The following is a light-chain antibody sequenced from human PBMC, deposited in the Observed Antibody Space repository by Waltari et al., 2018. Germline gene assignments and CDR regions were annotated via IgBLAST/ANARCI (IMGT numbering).Light chain of an antibody. V-gene: IGKV1-5*03. Sequence: DIQMTQSPSTLSASVGDRVTITCRASQSISNWLVWYQQKPGKAPKLLIYKASTLETGDPSRFSGRGSGTEFTLTISNLQPDDFATYYCQQYNYYWTFGQGTKVEI. J-gene: IGKJ1*01. CDR1: QSISNW. CDR2: KAS. CDR3: QQYNYYWT.